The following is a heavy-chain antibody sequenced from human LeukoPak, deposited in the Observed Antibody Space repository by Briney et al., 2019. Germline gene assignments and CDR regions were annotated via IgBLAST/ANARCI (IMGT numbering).Heavy chain of an antibody. V-gene: IGHV1-2*02. Sequence: ASVKVSCKASGYTFTGYYMHWVRRAPGQGLEWMGWINPNSGDTHYVQKFQGRVTMTRDTSISTAYMEVSRLRSDDTAVYYCAKDLSGILGTTTFDYWGQGTLVTVSS. CDR3: AKDLSGILGTTTFDY. D-gene: IGHD1-26*01. CDR1: GYTFTGYY. CDR2: INPNSGDT. J-gene: IGHJ4*02.